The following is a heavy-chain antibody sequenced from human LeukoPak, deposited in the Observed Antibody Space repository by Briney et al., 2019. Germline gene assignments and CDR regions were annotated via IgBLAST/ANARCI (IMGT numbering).Heavy chain of an antibody. V-gene: IGHV4-59*01. CDR2: SFYTGST. Sequence: SGTLSLTCTFSGGSINIYYWSWIRQPPGKGLEWSVYSFYTGSTNYNPSLKSRVTISVDTSKNQFSLNLSSVTSADKAVYYCARGGEGYLHLDRWGQGTLVTVSS. D-gene: IGHD5-24*01. J-gene: IGHJ5*02. CDR1: GGSINIYY. CDR3: ARGGEGYLHLDR.